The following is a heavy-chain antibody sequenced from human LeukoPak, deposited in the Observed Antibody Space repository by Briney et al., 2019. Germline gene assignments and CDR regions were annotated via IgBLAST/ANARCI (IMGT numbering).Heavy chain of an antibody. CDR3: ANSFGYSPS. CDR2: ITGSGRTT. CDR1: GFTFTDSD. V-gene: IGHV3-23*01. D-gene: IGHD2-21*01. Sequence: PGGSLRLFCAASGFTFTDSDMIWVRQTPGKGLEWVSGITGSGRTTFYADSVKGRFAISRDNSKNTVSLQMNSLRGEDTAIYYCANSFGYSPSWGQGTLVTVSS. J-gene: IGHJ5*01.